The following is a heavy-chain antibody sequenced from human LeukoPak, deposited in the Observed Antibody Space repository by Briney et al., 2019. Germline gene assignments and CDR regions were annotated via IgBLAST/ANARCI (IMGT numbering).Heavy chain of an antibody. V-gene: IGHV3-7*03. J-gene: IGHJ4*02. CDR1: GFTFSSYW. CDR2: IKEDGSEE. CDR3: AKRGVVIRVFLVGFHKEANYFDS. D-gene: IGHD3-10*01. Sequence: PGGSLRLSCAASGFTFSSYWMSWVRQAPGKGLECVANIKEDGSEEYYVDSVKGRFSISRDNAKNSLYLQMNSLRAEDTAVYFCAKRGVVIRVFLVGFHKEANYFDSWGQGALVTVSS.